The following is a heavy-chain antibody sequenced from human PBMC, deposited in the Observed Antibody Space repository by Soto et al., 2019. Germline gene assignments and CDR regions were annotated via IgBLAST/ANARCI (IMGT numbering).Heavy chain of an antibody. CDR1: GGSFSGCY. CDR2: INHSGST. J-gene: IGHJ6*03. V-gene: IGHV4-34*01. CDR3: ARGVGYCSSTSCRTNVRYYYYYYMDV. D-gene: IGHD2-2*01. Sequence: SETLSLTCAVYGGSFSGCYWSWIRQPPGKGLEWIGEINHSGSTNYNPSLKSRVTISVDTSKNQFSLKLSSVTAADTAVYYCARGVGYCSSTSCRTNVRYYYYYYMDVWGKGTTVT.